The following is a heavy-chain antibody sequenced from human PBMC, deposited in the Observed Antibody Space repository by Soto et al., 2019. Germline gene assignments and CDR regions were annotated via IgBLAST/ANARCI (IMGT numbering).Heavy chain of an antibody. J-gene: IGHJ4*02. D-gene: IGHD4-17*01. CDR1: GFTFNDYA. Sequence: PGGSLRLSCAAAGFTFNDYAMHWVRQAPGKGLEWVSGINWNSGFIVYADSVKGRVTMTRDTSTSTVYMELSSLRSEDTAVYYCAYMGRHDYGDLGLDYWGQGTLVTVSS. CDR2: INWNSGFI. CDR3: AYMGRHDYGDLGLDY. V-gene: IGHV3-9*01.